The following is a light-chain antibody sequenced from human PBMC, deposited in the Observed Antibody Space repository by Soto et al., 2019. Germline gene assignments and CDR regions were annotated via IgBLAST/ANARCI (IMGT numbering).Light chain of an antibody. V-gene: IGKV3-20*01. CDR3: QQYGSSPSGALT. J-gene: IGKJ4*01. Sequence: EIVLTQSPGTLSLSPGERATLSCRASQSVSSSYLAWYQQKPGQAPRLLIYGASSRATGIPDRFSGSGSGPDFTLTISRLEPEDFAVYYCQQYGSSPSGALTFGGGTKVEIK. CDR2: GAS. CDR1: QSVSSSY.